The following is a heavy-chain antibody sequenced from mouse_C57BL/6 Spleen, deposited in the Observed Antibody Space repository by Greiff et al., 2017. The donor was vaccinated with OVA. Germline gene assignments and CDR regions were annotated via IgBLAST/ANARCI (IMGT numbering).Heavy chain of an antibody. J-gene: IGHJ2*01. CDR2: IHPNSGST. CDR3: ARLQTDFDY. V-gene: IGHV1-64*01. CDR1: GYTFTSYW. Sequence: VQLQESGAELVKPGASVKLSCKASGYTFTSYWMHWVKQRPGQGLEWIGMIHPNSGSTNYNEKFKSKATLTVDKSSSTAYMQLSSLTSEDSAVYYCARLQTDFDYWGQGTTLTVSS.